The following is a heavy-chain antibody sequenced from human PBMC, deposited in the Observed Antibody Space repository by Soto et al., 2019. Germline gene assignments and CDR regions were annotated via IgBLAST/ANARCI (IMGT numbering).Heavy chain of an antibody. Sequence: SETLSLTCAVSGGSFTSNNWWTWVRQPPGHGLEWIGEIYRTGSTNYNPSLKSRVNISLDKSENQFSLKVTSLTAADTAVYYCASRDQGTSVDXWGQGTLVTVSX. J-gene: IGHJ4*02. CDR2: IYRTGST. CDR3: ASRDQGTSVDX. CDR1: GGSFTSNNW. D-gene: IGHD1-7*01. V-gene: IGHV4-4*02.